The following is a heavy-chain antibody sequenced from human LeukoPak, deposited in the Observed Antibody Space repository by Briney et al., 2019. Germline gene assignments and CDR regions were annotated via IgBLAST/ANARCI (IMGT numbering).Heavy chain of an antibody. CDR2: IYSCGST. V-gene: IGHV3-53*01. J-gene: IGHJ4*02. CDR1: GFTVSSNY. CDR3: AKDSHNSGPFDY. Sequence: GGSLRLSCAASGFTVSSNYMSWVRQAPGKGLEWVSVIYSCGSTYYAGSVKGRFTISRDNSKNTLYLQMNSLRAEDTAVYYCAKDSHNSGPFDYWGQGTLVTVSS. D-gene: IGHD1-20*01.